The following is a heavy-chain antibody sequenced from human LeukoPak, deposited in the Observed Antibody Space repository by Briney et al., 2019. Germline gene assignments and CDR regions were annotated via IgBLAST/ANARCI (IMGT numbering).Heavy chain of an antibody. CDR2: ISASGGMT. D-gene: IGHD3-10*01. J-gene: IGHJ5*02. Sequence: GGSLRLSCAASGFTVTDYAMTWVRQAPGKGLEWVSSISASGGMTYYADSVKGRFTVSRDNSKNTLYLQMNSLRPDDTAVYYCAKDYSKTSYYGSGTYYRPNWFDPWGQGTLVTVSS. V-gene: IGHV3-23*01. CDR1: GFTVTDYA. CDR3: AKDYSKTSYYGSGTYYRPNWFDP.